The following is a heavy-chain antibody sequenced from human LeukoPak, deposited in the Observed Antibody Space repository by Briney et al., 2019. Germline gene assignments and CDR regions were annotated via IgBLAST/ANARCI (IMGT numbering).Heavy chain of an antibody. Sequence: PGGSLRLSCAASGFTFDDYAMHWVRQAPGKGLEWVSGISWNGGSLGYADSVKGRFTISRDNAKNSLSLQMNYVKAEDTALYYCAKDSYSSGWELPYFDYWGQGALVTVSS. CDR2: ISWNGGSL. CDR3: AKDSYSSGWELPYFDY. J-gene: IGHJ4*02. D-gene: IGHD6-19*01. CDR1: GFTFDDYA. V-gene: IGHV3-9*01.